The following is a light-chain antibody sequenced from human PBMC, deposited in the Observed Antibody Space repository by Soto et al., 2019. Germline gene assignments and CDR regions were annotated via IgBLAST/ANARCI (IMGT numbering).Light chain of an antibody. CDR3: QSYDNSLSGLV. Sequence: QPVLTQPPSVSGAPGQRVTISCTGSSSNIGAGYDVHWYQQLPGTAPKLVICGNNNRPSGVPDRFSVSKSGPSASLAITGLQAEDEADYYCQSYDNSLSGLVFGGGTKLTVL. CDR2: GNN. V-gene: IGLV1-40*01. J-gene: IGLJ2*01. CDR1: SSNIGAGYD.